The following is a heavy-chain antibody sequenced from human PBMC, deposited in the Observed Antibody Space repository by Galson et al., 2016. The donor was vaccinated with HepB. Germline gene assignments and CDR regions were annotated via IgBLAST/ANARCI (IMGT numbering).Heavy chain of an antibody. CDR2: IYPGDVDI. Sequence: QSGAEVKKPGESLKISCKGSGYKFANYWIGWVRQMPGKGLEWMGIIYPGDVDIKYSPSFQGLVTISVDKSTSTVYLQWGSLKASDPAMYYCARHTFHFDYWGQGTQVTVSS. CDR3: ARHTFHFDY. CDR1: GYKFANYW. V-gene: IGHV5-51*01. J-gene: IGHJ4*02.